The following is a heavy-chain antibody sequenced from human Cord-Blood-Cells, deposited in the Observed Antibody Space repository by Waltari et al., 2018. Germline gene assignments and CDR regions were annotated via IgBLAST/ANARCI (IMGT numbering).Heavy chain of an antibody. V-gene: IGHV1-2*02. CDR2: SNPNMGGT. CDR1: GYTFTGYS. Sequence: QVQLVQSGAEVKKPGASVKVSCKASGYTFTGYSMHWVRQAPGQGLEWMGWSNPNMGGTNYAQKFQGRVTMTRDTSISTAYMELGRLGSDDMAVYYCASLWVDAFDIWGQGTMVTVSS. CDR3: ASLWVDAFDI. D-gene: IGHD2-21*01. J-gene: IGHJ3*02.